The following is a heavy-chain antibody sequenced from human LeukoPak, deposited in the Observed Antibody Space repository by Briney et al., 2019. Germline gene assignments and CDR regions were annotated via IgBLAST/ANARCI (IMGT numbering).Heavy chain of an antibody. J-gene: IGHJ5*02. Sequence: GASVKVSCKASGYTFTGYYMHWVRQAPGQGLEWMGWINPNSGGTNYAQKFQGRVTMTRDTSISTAYMELSRLRSDDTAVYYCARMGRTGAAINWFDPWGQGTLVTVSS. CDR2: INPNSGGT. CDR1: GYTFTGYY. CDR3: ARMGRTGAAINWFDP. V-gene: IGHV1-2*02. D-gene: IGHD2-2*02.